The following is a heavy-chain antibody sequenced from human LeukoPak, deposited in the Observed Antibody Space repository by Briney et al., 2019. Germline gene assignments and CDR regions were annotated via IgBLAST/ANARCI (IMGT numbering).Heavy chain of an antibody. V-gene: IGHV3-23*01. Sequence: PGGSLTLSCAASGITLSSYAMSWVRQAPGKGLEWVSAINGSGVITYYTDSVKGRFTISRDNSKNTVYLKINILRAEDTAIYSGAKDSRQGGDYFDYWGQGTLVTVSS. D-gene: IGHD3-16*01. CDR3: AKDSRQGGDYFDY. CDR2: INGSGVIT. CDR1: GITLSSYA. J-gene: IGHJ4*02.